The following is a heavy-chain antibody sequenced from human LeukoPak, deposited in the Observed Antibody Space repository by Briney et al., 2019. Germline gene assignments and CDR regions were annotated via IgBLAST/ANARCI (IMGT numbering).Heavy chain of an antibody. CDR2: IHHSGST. CDR3: ARVNWNPDY. D-gene: IGHD1-1*01. J-gene: IGHJ4*02. V-gene: IGHV4-38-2*01. CDR1: GYSISRGYH. Sequence: SETLSLTCAVSGYSISRGYHWGWIRQPPGKGLEWIGSIHHSGSTYYNSSLKSRVTISVDTSKNQFSLKVSSVAAADTAVYYCARVNWNPDYWGQGTLVTVSS.